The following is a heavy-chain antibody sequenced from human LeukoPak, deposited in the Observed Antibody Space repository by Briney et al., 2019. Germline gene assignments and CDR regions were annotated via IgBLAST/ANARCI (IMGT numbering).Heavy chain of an antibody. CDR1: GFTFSSYW. V-gene: IGHV3-7*01. CDR3: ASDGKAAAPLG. CDR2: IKQDGSEK. D-gene: IGHD6-13*01. J-gene: IGHJ4*02. Sequence: GGSLRLSCAASGFTFSSYWMSWVRQAPGKGLEWVANIKQDGSEKYYVDSVKGRFTISRDNAKNSLYLQMNSLRAEDTAVYYCASDGKAAAPLGWGQGTLVTVSS.